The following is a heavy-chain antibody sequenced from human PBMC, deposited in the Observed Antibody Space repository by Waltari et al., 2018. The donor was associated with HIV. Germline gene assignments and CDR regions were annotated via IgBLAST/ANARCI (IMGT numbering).Heavy chain of an antibody. V-gene: IGHV4-38-2*02. J-gene: IGHJ2*01. Sequence: QVQLQESGPGLVKPSETLSLTCTVSGYSISSGYYWGWIRQPPGKGLEWIGSIYHSGSTYYNPSLKSRVTISVDTSKNQFSLKLSSVTAADTAVYYCARDYTLSSSWYFDLWGRGTLVTVSS. CDR3: ARDYTLSSSWYFDL. CDR1: GYSISSGYY. CDR2: IYHSGST. D-gene: IGHD6-13*01.